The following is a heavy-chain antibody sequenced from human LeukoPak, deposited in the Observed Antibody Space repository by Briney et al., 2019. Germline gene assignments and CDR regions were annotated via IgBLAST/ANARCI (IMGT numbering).Heavy chain of an antibody. D-gene: IGHD6-19*01. J-gene: IGHJ5*02. CDR1: GGSFSGYY. Sequence: SETLSLTCAVYGGSFSGYYWSWIRQPPGKGLEWIGEINHSGSTNYNPSLKSRVTISVDTSKNQFSLKLSSVTAADTAVYYCARLKRQWLVLERYNWFDPWGQGTLVTVSS. CDR3: ARLKRQWLVLERYNWFDP. CDR2: INHSGST. V-gene: IGHV4-34*01.